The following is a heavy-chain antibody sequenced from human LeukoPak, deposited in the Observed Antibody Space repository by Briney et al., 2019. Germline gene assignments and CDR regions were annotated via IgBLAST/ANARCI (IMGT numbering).Heavy chain of an antibody. CDR2: ISYSGE. CDR1: GFTFTDYA. V-gene: IGHV3-30*01. D-gene: IGHD1-14*01. J-gene: IGHJ3*01. Sequence: GRSLRLSCAASGFTFTDYAFHWVRQAPGKGLEWVTIISYSGESYADSVRGRFAISRDNSKNTVYLQMDSLRAGDTAMYYCARNHFNQNVFDVWGQGTMVTVSS. CDR3: ARNHFNQNVFDV.